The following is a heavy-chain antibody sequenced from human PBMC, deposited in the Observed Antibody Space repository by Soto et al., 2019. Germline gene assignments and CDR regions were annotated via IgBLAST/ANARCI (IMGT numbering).Heavy chain of an antibody. J-gene: IGHJ4*02. D-gene: IGHD6-13*01. Sequence: SETLSLTCAVSGGSISSSNWWSWVRQPPGKGLEWIGEIYHSGSTNYNPSLKSRVTISVDKSKNQFSLKLSSVTAADTAVYYCARGYGDSSWLYYFVYWGQGTLVTVSS. CDR2: IYHSGST. CDR3: ARGYGDSSWLYYFVY. CDR1: GGSISSSNW. V-gene: IGHV4-4*02.